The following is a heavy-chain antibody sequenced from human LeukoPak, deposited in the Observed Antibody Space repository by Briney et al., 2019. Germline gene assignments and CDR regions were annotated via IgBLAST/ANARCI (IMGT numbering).Heavy chain of an antibody. D-gene: IGHD2-21*02. Sequence: GGSLRLSCAASGFMFSSYSMNWVRQAPGKGLEWVSSISGSSTYIFYADSVKGRFTISRDNAKNSLYLQMNSLTAEDTAVYYCAKGVKYIVVVTAQHYFDYWGQGTLVTVSS. CDR1: GFMFSSYS. CDR3: AKGVKYIVVVTAQHYFDY. CDR2: ISGSSTYI. J-gene: IGHJ4*02. V-gene: IGHV3-21*01.